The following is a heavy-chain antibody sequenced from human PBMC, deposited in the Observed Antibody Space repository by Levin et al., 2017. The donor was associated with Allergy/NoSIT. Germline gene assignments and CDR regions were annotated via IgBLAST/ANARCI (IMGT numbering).Heavy chain of an antibody. V-gene: IGHV3-30*18. CDR3: AKLAVAGSHAYYFDY. CDR1: GFTFSSYG. CDR2: ISYDGSNK. J-gene: IGHJ4*02. D-gene: IGHD6-19*01. Sequence: GESLKISCAASGFTFSSYGMHWVRQAPGKGLEWVAVISYDGSNKYYADSVKGRFTISRDNSKNTLYLQMNSLRAEDTAVYYCAKLAVAGSHAYYFDYWGQGTLVTVSS.